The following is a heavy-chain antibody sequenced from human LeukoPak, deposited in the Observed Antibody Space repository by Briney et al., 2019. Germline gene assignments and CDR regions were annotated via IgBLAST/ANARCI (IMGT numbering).Heavy chain of an antibody. CDR3: ARGKRYSSSSGDWFDP. J-gene: IGHJ5*02. CDR2: MNPNSGNT. D-gene: IGHD6-6*01. CDR1: GYTFTGYY. V-gene: IGHV1-8*02. Sequence: GASVKVSCKASGYTFTGYYMHWVRQAPGQGLEWMGWMNPNSGNTGYAQKFQGRVTMTRNTSISTAYMELSSLRSEDTAVYYCARGKRYSSSSGDWFDPWGQGTLVTVSS.